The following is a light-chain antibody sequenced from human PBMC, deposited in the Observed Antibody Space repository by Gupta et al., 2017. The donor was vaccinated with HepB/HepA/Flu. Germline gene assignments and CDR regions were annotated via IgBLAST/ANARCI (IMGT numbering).Light chain of an antibody. J-gene: IGKJ1*01. V-gene: IGKV2D-29*01. CDR2: EVS. CDR1: QSLLHSEGKTC. Sequence: DIVMTQIPLFLSFTPGQPASISCKSSQSLLHSEGKTCLYWYLQRAGQPPQLLIYEVSNRFSGVSDRFSGSGSGTDFTLKISRVEAEDVGVYYCMQTKQLPWTFGQGTKVEMK. CDR3: MQTKQLPWT.